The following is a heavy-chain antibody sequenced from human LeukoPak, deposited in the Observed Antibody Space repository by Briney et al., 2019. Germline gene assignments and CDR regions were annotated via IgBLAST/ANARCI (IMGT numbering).Heavy chain of an antibody. CDR2: IIPILDLT. J-gene: IGHJ4*02. CDR1: GGTFNHFG. Sequence: SVKVSCKASGGTFNHFGTNWVRQSPGQGLEWMGRIIPILDLTKYAPKIQDRVTITADKSTSTAYMELNSLRSEDTAVYFCARDSGRPPTSFDYWGQGTLVTVSS. CDR3: ARDSGRPPTSFDY. D-gene: IGHD1-1*01. V-gene: IGHV1-69*04.